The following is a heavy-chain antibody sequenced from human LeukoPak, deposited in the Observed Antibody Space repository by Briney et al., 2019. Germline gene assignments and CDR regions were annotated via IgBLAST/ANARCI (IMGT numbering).Heavy chain of an antibody. CDR2: IKQDGSEK. J-gene: IGHJ6*02. V-gene: IGHV3-7*01. D-gene: IGHD1-26*01. CDR1: GFTFSSYW. Sequence: GGSLRLSCAASGFTFSSYWMSWVRQAPGKGLEWVANIKQDGSEKYYVDSVKGRFTISRDNAKNSLYLQMNSLRAEDTAVYYCARELGIVGADTYYYYGMDVWGQGTTVTVSS. CDR3: ARELGIVGADTYYYYGMDV.